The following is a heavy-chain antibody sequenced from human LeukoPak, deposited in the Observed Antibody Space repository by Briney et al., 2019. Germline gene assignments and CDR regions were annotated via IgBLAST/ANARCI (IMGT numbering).Heavy chain of an antibody. Sequence: SGPTLVNPTQTLTLTCTFSGFSLSTSGVGVGWIRQPPGKALEWLALIYWNDDKRYSPSLKSRLTITKDTSKNQVVLTMTNMDPVDTATYYCAHSKFGEKLLWFGELLPYFDYWGQGTLVTVSS. D-gene: IGHD3-10*01. J-gene: IGHJ4*02. CDR3: AHSKFGEKLLWFGELLPYFDY. V-gene: IGHV2-5*01. CDR1: GFSLSTSGVG. CDR2: IYWNDDK.